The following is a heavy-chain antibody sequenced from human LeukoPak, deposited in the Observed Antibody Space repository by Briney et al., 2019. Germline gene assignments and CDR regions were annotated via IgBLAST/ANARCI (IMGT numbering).Heavy chain of an antibody. Sequence: PSETLSLTCAVYGGSFSGYYWSWIRQPPGKGLEWIGEIHHSGSTNYNPSLKSRVTISVDTSKIQFSLKLTSVTAADTAVYYCARDLGSGYDYSFDYWGQGTLVTVSS. J-gene: IGHJ4*02. V-gene: IGHV4-34*01. D-gene: IGHD5-12*01. CDR1: GGSFSGYY. CDR3: ARDLGSGYDYSFDY. CDR2: IHHSGST.